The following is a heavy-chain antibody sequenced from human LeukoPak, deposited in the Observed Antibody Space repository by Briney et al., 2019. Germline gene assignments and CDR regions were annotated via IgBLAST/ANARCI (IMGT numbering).Heavy chain of an antibody. CDR3: AKDSTIVVEVPEYFQH. CDR1: GFTFSSYG. Sequence: PGGSLRLSCAASGFTFSSYGMHWVRQAPGKGLEWVAFIRYDGSNKYYADSVKGRFTISRDNSKNTLYLQMNSLRAEDTAVYYCAKDSTIVVEVPEYFQHWGQGTLVTVSS. J-gene: IGHJ1*01. CDR2: IRYDGSNK. D-gene: IGHD2-2*01. V-gene: IGHV3-30*02.